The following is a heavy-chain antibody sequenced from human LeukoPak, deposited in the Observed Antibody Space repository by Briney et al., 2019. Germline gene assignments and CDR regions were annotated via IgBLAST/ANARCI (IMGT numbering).Heavy chain of an antibody. J-gene: IGHJ3*02. CDR3: ARRRVVVASTDGASGAFDI. Sequence: SQTLSLTCAVSGGSISSGGYSWSWIRQPPGKGLEWIGYIYHSGSTYYNPSLKSRVTISVDRSKNQFSLKLSSVTAADTAVYFCARRRVVVASTDGASGAFDIWGQGTMVTVSS. V-gene: IGHV4-30-2*01. CDR2: IYHSGST. D-gene: IGHD2-15*01. CDR1: GGSISSGGYS.